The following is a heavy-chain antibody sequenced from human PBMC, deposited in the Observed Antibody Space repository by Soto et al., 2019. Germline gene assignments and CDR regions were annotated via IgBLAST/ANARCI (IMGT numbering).Heavy chain of an antibody. CDR1: GGSISSNY. J-gene: IGHJ5*02. CDR2: IYYTGST. V-gene: IGHV4-59*12. D-gene: IGHD6-13*01. CDR3: ARERPDGSRLDP. Sequence: SETLSLTCTVSGGSISSNYWTWIRQPPGKGLEWIGYIYYTGSTNYNPSLKSRVTISVATSKNQFSLKLSSVTAADTAVYYCARERPDGSRLDPWGQGTLVTVSS.